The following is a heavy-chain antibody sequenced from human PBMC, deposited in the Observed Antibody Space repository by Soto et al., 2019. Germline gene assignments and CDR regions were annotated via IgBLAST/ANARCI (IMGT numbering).Heavy chain of an antibody. CDR2: IYHGGTT. V-gene: IGHV4-4*02. D-gene: IGHD3-16*01. Sequence: QVQLQESGPGLVMPSGTLSLTCAVSGASISSTDWWNWVRQPPGKGLEWNGEIYHGGTTIYNPSLKSRVTMSLDESKNHFSLKLTSVTAADTAVYYCARDFKAPNDAWAFDYWGQGTLVTVSS. CDR1: GASISSTDW. CDR3: ARDFKAPNDAWAFDY. J-gene: IGHJ4*02.